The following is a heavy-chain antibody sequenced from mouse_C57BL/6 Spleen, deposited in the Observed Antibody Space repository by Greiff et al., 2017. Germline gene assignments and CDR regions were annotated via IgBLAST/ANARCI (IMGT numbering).Heavy chain of an antibody. V-gene: IGHV1-50*01. J-gene: IGHJ2*01. CDR1: GYTFTSYW. CDR3: ARGKKGKYYFDY. Sequence: QVQLQQPGAELVKPGASVKLSCKASGYTFTSYWMQWVKQRPGQGLEWIGEIDPSDSYTNYNQKFKGKATLTVDTSSSTAYMQLSSLTSEDSAVYYCARGKKGKYYFDYGGQGTTLTVSS. CDR2: IDPSDSYT.